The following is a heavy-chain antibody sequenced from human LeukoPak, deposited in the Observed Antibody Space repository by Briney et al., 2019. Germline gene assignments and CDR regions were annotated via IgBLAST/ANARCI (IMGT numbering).Heavy chain of an antibody. J-gene: IGHJ6*03. D-gene: IGHD6-6*01. Sequence: GGSLRLSCAASGFTFSSYWMSWVRQAPGKGLEWVANIKQDGGEKYYVDSVKGRFTISRDNAKNSLYLQMNSLRAEDTAAYYCARAREQLSPYYYYYYMDVWGKGTTVTASS. CDR2: IKQDGGEK. CDR1: GFTFSSYW. V-gene: IGHV3-7*01. CDR3: ARAREQLSPYYYYYYMDV.